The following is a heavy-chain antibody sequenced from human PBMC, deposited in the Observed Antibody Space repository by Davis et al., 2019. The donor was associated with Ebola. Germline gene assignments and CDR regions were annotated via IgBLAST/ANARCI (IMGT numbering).Heavy chain of an antibody. V-gene: IGHV1-69*13. D-gene: IGHD3-9*01. CDR1: GGSFSSHP. Sequence: SVKVSCRTSGGSFSSHPISWVRQAPRQGLEWMGGIIPIFDTPHYAQKFQGRITITADASTSTAYMELSSLRSEGTATYFCARDFDGGNYYFDYWGPGTPVTASS. CDR2: IIPIFDTP. CDR3: ARDFDGGNYYFDY. J-gene: IGHJ4*02.